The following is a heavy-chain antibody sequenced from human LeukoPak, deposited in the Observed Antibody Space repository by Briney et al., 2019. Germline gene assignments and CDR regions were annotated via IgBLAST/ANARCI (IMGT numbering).Heavy chain of an antibody. J-gene: IGHJ6*03. V-gene: IGHV3-7*01. CDR3: ARDRRAMITFGGVLGSDPYMDV. Sequence: GGSLRLSCAASGFTFSTYWMTWVRQAPGKGLDWVGNIKQDGSETYYADSLKGRFTISRDNAKNSLYLQMNSLRAEDTAVYYCARDRRAMITFGGVLGSDPYMDVWGKGTTVTISS. CDR2: IKQDGSET. CDR1: GFTFSTYW. D-gene: IGHD3-16*01.